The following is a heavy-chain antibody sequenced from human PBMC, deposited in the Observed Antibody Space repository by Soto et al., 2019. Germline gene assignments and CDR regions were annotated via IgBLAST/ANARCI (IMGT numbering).Heavy chain of an antibody. V-gene: IGHV3-30*18. J-gene: IGHJ6*02. CDR2: MSYDGSK. Sequence: QVQLVDSGGGVVQPGRSLRLSCAAAGFISSSYGMHWVRQSPGTGLEWVAVMSYDGSKYYADTVKGRFTISRDNSKNTLYLQITSLRPEDTAVYYCAKDFTPWFGDYFYYYYGMDVWGQGTTVTVSS. D-gene: IGHD4-17*01. CDR3: AKDFTPWFGDYFYYYYGMDV. CDR1: GFISSSYG.